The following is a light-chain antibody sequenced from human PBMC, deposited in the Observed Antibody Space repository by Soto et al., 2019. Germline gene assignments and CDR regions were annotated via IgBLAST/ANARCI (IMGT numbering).Light chain of an antibody. V-gene: IGKV1-39*01. Sequence: DIQMTQSPSSLSASVGDRVTITCRASQSIASYLNWYQQKPGKAPKLLIFAASSLQSGVPSRFSGSGSGTDFTLTISSLHPEDFATYYCQQCYSTHSFTFGPGTKVDIK. CDR2: AAS. CDR3: QQCYSTHSFT. J-gene: IGKJ3*01. CDR1: QSIASY.